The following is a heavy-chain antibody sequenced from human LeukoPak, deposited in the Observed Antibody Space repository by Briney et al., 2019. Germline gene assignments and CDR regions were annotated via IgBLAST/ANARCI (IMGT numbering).Heavy chain of an antibody. J-gene: IGHJ4*02. CDR1: GGSFSGYY. Sequence: SEALSLTCAVYGGSFSGYYWSWIRQPPGKGLEWIGEINHSGSTNYNPSLKSRVTISVDASKNQFSLKLSSVTAADTAVYYCARFVDASDKDTQDYYYDSSGYYYVFDYWGQGTLSPSPQ. CDR2: INHSGST. CDR3: ARFVDASDKDTQDYYYDSSGYYYVFDY. D-gene: IGHD3-22*01. V-gene: IGHV4-34*01.